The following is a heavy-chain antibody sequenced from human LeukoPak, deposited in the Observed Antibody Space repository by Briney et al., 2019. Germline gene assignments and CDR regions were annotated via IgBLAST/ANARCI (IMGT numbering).Heavy chain of an antibody. J-gene: IGHJ6*02. CDR1: GGTFSSYA. CDR3: AREPQTTGMDV. D-gene: IGHD4-11*01. V-gene: IGHV1-69*04. CDR2: IIPILGIA. Sequence: PEASVKVSCKASGGTFSSYAISWVRQAPGQGLEWMGRIIPILGIANYAQKFQGRVTITADKSTSTVYMELSSLRSEDTAVYYCAREPQTTGMDVWGQGTTVTVSS.